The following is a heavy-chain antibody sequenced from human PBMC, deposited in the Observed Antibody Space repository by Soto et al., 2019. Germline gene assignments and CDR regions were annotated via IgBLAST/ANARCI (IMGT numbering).Heavy chain of an antibody. CDR3: AKIHGYFDY. J-gene: IGHJ4*02. CDR2: ITGNGDTT. Sequence: GGSLRLSCAGSGFTFINTGMSWVRQAPGQGLEWDSAITGNGDTTYYADPVQGRFTISRVNSKSTLYLQMNSLRAEDTAVYYFAKIHGYFDYWGQGTLVTVSA. CDR1: GFTFINTG. V-gene: IGHV3-23*01. D-gene: IGHD5-18*01.